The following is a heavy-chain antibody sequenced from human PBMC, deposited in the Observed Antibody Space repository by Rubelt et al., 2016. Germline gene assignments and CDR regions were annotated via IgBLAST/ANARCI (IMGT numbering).Heavy chain of an antibody. J-gene: IGHJ3*02. CDR1: GGTFSSYG. D-gene: IGHD6-19*01. CDR3: ARDRTWLVPGLDAFDI. Sequence: QVQLVQSGAEVKKPGSSVKVSCKASGGTFSSYGISWVRQAPGQGLEWMGWISAYNGNTNYAQNFQGRATMTPEPPTSAAGMELRSLRSDDTAVYYCARDRTWLVPGLDAFDIWGQGTMVTVSS. V-gene: IGHV1-18*01. CDR2: ISAYNGNT.